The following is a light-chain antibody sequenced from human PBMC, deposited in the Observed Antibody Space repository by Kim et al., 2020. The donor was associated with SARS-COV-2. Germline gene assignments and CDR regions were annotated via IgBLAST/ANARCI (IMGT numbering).Light chain of an antibody. CDR2: QDT. V-gene: IGLV3-1*01. Sequence: SYELTQPPSVSVSPGQTVSITCYGDKLGDKYVSWYQQKPGQSPVLVISQDTKRPSEIPERFSGSNSGNTATLTISGTQAMDEADYYCQAWDSSTVIFGGGTQLTVL. CDR3: QAWDSSTVI. CDR1: KLGDKY. J-gene: IGLJ2*01.